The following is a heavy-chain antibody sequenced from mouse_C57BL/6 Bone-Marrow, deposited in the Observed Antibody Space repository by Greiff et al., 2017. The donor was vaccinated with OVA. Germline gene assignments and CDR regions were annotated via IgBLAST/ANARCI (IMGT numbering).Heavy chain of an antibody. D-gene: IGHD2-12*01. CDR3: AYEEGYYYAMDY. CDR1: GYTFTDYY. CDR2: INPYNGGT. J-gene: IGHJ4*01. Sequence: VQLQQSGPVLVKPGASVKMSCKASGYTFTDYYMNWVKQSHGKSLEWIGVINPYNGGTSYNQKFKGKATLTVDKSSSTAYMELSSLTSEDSAVDYCAYEEGYYYAMDYWGQGTSVTVSS. V-gene: IGHV1-19*01.